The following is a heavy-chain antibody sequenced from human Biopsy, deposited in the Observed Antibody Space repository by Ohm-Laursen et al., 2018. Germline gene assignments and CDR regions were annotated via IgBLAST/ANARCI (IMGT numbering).Heavy chain of an antibody. CDR3: ARGMRSSGWPYFDS. D-gene: IGHD6-19*01. CDR1: GDSVSSGSFY. CDR2: IYDRGSTA. J-gene: IGHJ4*02. Sequence: PGTLSLTCTVSGDSVSSGSFYWTWIRQPPGQGLEYIGYIYDRGSTANYNPSLESRVTISVDMPKNQFSLKLSSVTAADTAIYYCARGMRSSGWPYFDSWGQGTLVTVSS. V-gene: IGHV4-61*01.